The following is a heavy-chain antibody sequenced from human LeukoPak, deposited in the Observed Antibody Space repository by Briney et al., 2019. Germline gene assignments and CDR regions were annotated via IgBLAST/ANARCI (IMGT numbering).Heavy chain of an antibody. J-gene: IGHJ4*02. CDR2: IYSGGST. D-gene: IGHD1-26*01. Sequence: GGSLRLSCAASGFTVSSNYMSWVRQAPGKGLEWDSVIYSGGSTYYADSVKGRFTISRDNSKNTLYLQMNSLRAEDTAVYYCAKDAAYSGSSNFDYWGQGTLVTVSS. V-gene: IGHV3-53*01. CDR3: AKDAAYSGSSNFDY. CDR1: GFTVSSNY.